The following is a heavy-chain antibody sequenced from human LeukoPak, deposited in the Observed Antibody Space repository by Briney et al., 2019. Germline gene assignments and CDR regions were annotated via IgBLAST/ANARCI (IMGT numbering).Heavy chain of an antibody. J-gene: IGHJ4*02. V-gene: IGHV4-30-4*01. CDR2: IYYSGST. CDR1: GGSISSGDYY. CDR3: ARGPLPVAGHFDY. D-gene: IGHD6-19*01. Sequence: PSETLSLTCTVSGGSISSGDYYWSWIRQPPGKGLEWIGYIYYSGSTYYNPSLKSRVTISVDTSKNQFSLKLSSVTAADTAVYYCARGPLPVAGHFDYWGQGTLVTVSS.